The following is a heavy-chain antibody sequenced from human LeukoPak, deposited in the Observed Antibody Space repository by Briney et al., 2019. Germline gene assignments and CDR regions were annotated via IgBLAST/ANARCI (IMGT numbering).Heavy chain of an antibody. Sequence: SETLSLTCTVSGGSISSSSYYWGWIRQPPGEGLEWIASIYYTGSTYYNPSLKSRVTISADTSKNQFSLKLSSVTAADTAVYYCARDRYCSGGSCDLFDFWGQGTLVTVSS. J-gene: IGHJ4*02. CDR2: IYYTGST. D-gene: IGHD2-15*01. V-gene: IGHV4-39*07. CDR3: ARDRYCSGGSCDLFDF. CDR1: GGSISSSSYY.